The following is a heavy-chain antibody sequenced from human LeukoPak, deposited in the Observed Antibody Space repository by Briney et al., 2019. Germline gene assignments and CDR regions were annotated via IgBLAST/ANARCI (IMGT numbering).Heavy chain of an antibody. CDR2: LYSDGST. D-gene: IGHD1-14*01. J-gene: IGHJ4*02. V-gene: IGHV3-53*01. CDR3: AKPARTDYTDY. CDR1: GFTVSRNY. Sequence: QPGGSLRLSCAASGFTVSRNYMSWVRQAPGKGLEWVSVLYSDGSTYHADSVKGRFTISRDNSKNTLYLQMNSLRAEDTAVYYCAKPARTDYTDYWGQGTLVTVSS.